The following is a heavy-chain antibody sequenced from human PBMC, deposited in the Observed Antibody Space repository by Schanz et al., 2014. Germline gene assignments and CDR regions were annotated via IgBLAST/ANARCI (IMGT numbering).Heavy chain of an antibody. Sequence: VQLVESGGGLVQPGGSLRLSCSASGFTFSSYSMYWVRQAPGKGLEYVSVISSNGGSTDFADSVKGRFTISRDDSKNTTYLQMNSLKTEDTAVYYCTTQQLGSHYLYGMDVWGQGTTVTVS. J-gene: IGHJ6*02. CDR2: ISSNGGST. CDR1: GFTFSSYS. CDR3: TTQQLGSHYLYGMDV. D-gene: IGHD6-13*01. V-gene: IGHV3-64*04.